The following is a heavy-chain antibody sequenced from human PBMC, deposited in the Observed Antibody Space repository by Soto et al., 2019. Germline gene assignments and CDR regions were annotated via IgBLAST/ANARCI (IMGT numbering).Heavy chain of an antibody. CDR2: IYYSGST. CDR3: ARHAHPYIDTRRGPFDY. V-gene: IGHV4-59*08. D-gene: IGHD3-9*01. CDR1: GGSISSYY. J-gene: IGHJ4*02. Sequence: SETLSLTCTVSGGSISSYYWSWIRQPPGKGLEWIGYIYYSGSTNYNPSLKSRVTISVDTSKKQFSLNLSSVTAADTAVYYCARHAHPYIDTRRGPFDYWGQGTLVTVSS.